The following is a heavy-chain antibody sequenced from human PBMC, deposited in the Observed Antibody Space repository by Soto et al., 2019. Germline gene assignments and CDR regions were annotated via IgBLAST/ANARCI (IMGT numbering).Heavy chain of an antibody. CDR3: AKVLVAVTFYWYFDL. J-gene: IGHJ2*01. V-gene: IGHV3-23*01. D-gene: IGHD2-15*01. CDR1: GFTFSSYA. CDR2: ISGSGGST. Sequence: EVQLLEPGGGLVQPGGSLRLSCAASGFTFSSYAMSWVRQAPGKGLEWGSAISGSGGSTYYADSVKGRFTTSRDNSKNALYLRMNSLRADDTAVYYCAKVLVAVTFYWYFDLWGRGTLVTVS.